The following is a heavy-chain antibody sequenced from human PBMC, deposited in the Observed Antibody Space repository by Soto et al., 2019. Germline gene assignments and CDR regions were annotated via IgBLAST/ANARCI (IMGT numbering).Heavy chain of an antibody. J-gene: IGHJ6*02. Sequence: SETLSLTCTVSGGSISSSSYYWGWIRQPPGKGPEWIGSIYYSGSTYYNPSLKSRVTISVDTSKNQFSLKLSSVTAADTAVYYCARHRDSSSSFGMDVWGQGTTVTVSS. V-gene: IGHV4-39*01. D-gene: IGHD6-6*01. CDR1: GGSISSSSYY. CDR3: ARHRDSSSSFGMDV. CDR2: IYYSGST.